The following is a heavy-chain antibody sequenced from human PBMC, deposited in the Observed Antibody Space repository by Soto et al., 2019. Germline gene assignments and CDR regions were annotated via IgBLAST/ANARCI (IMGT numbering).Heavy chain of an antibody. Sequence: GGSLRLSCAASGFTFRTYGMHWVRQAPGKGLEWVASFWYDGSNKYYAESVKGRFTISRDNSKNTLYLQMNSLRAEDTAVYYCARDGTFGAKGGSLDIWGQGTMVTVSS. D-gene: IGHD3-16*01. CDR2: FWYDGSNK. J-gene: IGHJ3*02. V-gene: IGHV3-33*01. CDR1: GFTFRTYG. CDR3: ARDGTFGAKGGSLDI.